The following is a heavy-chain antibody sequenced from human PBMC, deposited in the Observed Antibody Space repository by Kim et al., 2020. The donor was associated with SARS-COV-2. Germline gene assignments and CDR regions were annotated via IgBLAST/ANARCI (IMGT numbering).Heavy chain of an antibody. V-gene: IGHV4-34*01. CDR3: ARGFLPRGMEFDY. CDR1: GGSFSGYY. J-gene: IGHJ4*02. Sequence: SETLSLTCAVYGGSFSGYYWSWIRQPPGKGLEWIGEINHSGSTNYNPSLKSRVTISVDTSKNQFSLKLSSVTAADTAVYYCARGFLPRGMEFDYWGQGTL. CDR2: INHSGST. D-gene: IGHD3-16*01.